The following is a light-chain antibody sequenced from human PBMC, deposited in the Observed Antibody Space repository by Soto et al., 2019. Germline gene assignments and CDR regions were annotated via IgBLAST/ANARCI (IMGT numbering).Light chain of an antibody. V-gene: IGLV2-14*03. CDR3: SSYTSTYTYV. Sequence: QSALTQPASVSGSPRQSITISCTGTSSDVGGYDYVSWYQQHPGKVPKLIIYEVNNRPSGVSDRFSGSKSGNTASLTISGLQAEDEADYYCSSYTSTYTYVFGTGTKLTVL. J-gene: IGLJ1*01. CDR2: EVN. CDR1: SSDVGGYDY.